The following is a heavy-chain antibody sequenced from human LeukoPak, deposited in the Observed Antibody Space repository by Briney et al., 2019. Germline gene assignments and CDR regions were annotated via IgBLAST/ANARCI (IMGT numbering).Heavy chain of an antibody. D-gene: IGHD6-19*01. CDR3: ARQNSGWYRLMDY. CDR2: IYYSGST. V-gene: IGHV4-39*01. J-gene: IGHJ4*02. Sequence: SETLSLTCTVSGGSISSSSYYWGWIRQPPGQGLEWIGSIYYSGSTYYNPSLKSRVTISVDTSKNQFSLKLSSVTAADTAVYYCARQNSGWYRLMDYWGQGTLVTVSS. CDR1: GGSISSSSYY.